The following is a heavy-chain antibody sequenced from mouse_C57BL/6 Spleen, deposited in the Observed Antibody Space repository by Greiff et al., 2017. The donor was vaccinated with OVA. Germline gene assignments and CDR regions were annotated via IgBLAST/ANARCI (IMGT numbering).Heavy chain of an antibody. V-gene: IGHV1-26*01. CDR1: GYTFTDYY. D-gene: IGHD1-1*01. Sequence: EVQLQQSGPELVKPGASVKISCKASGYTFTDYYMNWVKQSHGKSLEWIGDINPNNGGTSYNQKFKGKATLTVDKSSSTAYMELRSLTSEDAAVYYCARSGTTVYFDYWGQGTTLTVSS. CDR3: ARSGTTVYFDY. J-gene: IGHJ2*01. CDR2: INPNNGGT.